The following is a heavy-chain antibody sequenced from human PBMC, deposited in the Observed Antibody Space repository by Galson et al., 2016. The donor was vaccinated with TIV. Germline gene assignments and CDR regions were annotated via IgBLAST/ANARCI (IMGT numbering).Heavy chain of an antibody. CDR3: ATSRGRDFDWLFGY. D-gene: IGHD3-9*01. CDR1: GYTLTELS. J-gene: IGHJ4*02. CDR2: FDPEDGET. Sequence: SVKVSCKVSGYTLTELSMHWVRQAPGKGLEWMGGFDPEDGETIYAQKFRGRVTMTEDTSTDTAYMELSSLRSEDTAVYYCATSRGRDFDWLFGYWGQGTLVTVSS. V-gene: IGHV1-24*01.